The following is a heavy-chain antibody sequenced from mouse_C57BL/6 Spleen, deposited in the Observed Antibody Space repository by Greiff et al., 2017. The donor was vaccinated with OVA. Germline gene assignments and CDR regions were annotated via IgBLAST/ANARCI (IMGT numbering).Heavy chain of an antibody. CDR1: GYTFTSYW. J-gene: IGHJ4*01. V-gene: IGHV1-55*01. CDR3: ARGRGNYGAMDY. D-gene: IGHD2-1*01. Sequence: VQLQQPGAELVKPGASVKMSCKASGYTFTSYWITWVKQRPGQGLEWIGDIYPGSGSTTYNEKFKSKATLTVDTSSSTAYMQLSSLTSEDSAVDYCARGRGNYGAMDYWGQGTSVTVSS. CDR2: IYPGSGST.